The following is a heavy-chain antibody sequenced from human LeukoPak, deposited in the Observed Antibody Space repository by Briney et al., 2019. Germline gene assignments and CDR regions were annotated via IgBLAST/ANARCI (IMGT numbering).Heavy chain of an antibody. CDR3: APRVVGSAPFDY. J-gene: IGHJ4*02. CDR2: ISGSGGST. D-gene: IGHD2-15*01. CDR1: GFTFSSYG. Sequence: GGSLRLSCAASGFTFSSYGMSWVRQAPGKGLEWVSAISGSGGSTYYADSVKGRFTISRDNSKNTLYLQMNNLRAEATAVYYCAPRVVGSAPFDYWGQGTLVTVSS. V-gene: IGHV3-23*01.